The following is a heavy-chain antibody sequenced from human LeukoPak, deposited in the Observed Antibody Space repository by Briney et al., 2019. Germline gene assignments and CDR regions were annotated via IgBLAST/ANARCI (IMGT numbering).Heavy chain of an antibody. D-gene: IGHD3-9*01. J-gene: IGHJ4*02. CDR3: AKDALPGLTGYFDY. CDR2: IYTSGST. CDR1: GGSISSYY. V-gene: IGHV4-4*07. Sequence: SETLSLTCTVSGGSISSYYWSWIRQPAGKGLEWIGRIYTSGSTNYNPSLKSRVTMSVDTSKNQFSLKLSSVTAADTAVYYCAKDALPGLTGYFDYWGQGTLVTVSS.